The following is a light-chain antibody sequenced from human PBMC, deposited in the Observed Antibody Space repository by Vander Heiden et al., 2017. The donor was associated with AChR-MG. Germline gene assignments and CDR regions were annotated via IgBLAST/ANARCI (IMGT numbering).Light chain of an antibody. CDR2: ENN. J-gene: IGLJ3*02. V-gene: IGLV1-51*02. CDR1: FSNVENNY. CDR3: GAWDSALSAGV. Sequence: QSVLTQPPSVSAAPRQTVTISCSGSFSNVENNYVSWYQHLPGTAPRLLIYENNKRPSGIPDRFSGSKSGTSATLGIIGLQTGDEADYYCGAWDSALSAGVFGGGTKVTVL.